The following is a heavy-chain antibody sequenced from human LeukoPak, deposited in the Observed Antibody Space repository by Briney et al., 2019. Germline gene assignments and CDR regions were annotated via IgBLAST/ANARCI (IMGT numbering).Heavy chain of an antibody. Sequence: GGSLRLSCAASGFTFSSYEMNWVRQAPGKGLEWVSYISSSGSTIYYADSVKGRFTISRDNAKNSLYLQMNSLRAEDTAVYYCARGPEWLRLVLDYWGQGTLVTVSS. CDR1: GFTFSSYE. CDR2: ISSSGSTI. CDR3: ARGPEWLRLVLDY. V-gene: IGHV3-48*03. J-gene: IGHJ4*02. D-gene: IGHD5-12*01.